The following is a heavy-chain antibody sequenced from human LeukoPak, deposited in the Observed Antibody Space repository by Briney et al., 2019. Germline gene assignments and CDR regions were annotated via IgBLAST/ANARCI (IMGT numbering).Heavy chain of an antibody. Sequence: SETLSLTCTVSGGSISSYYWSWIRQPPGKGLEWIGYIYYSGSTNYNPSLKSRVTISVDTSKNQFSLKLSSVTAADTAVYYCARGARDPNCSGGSCYYYYYYMDVWGKGTTVTVSS. J-gene: IGHJ6*03. CDR1: GGSISSYY. CDR3: ARGARDPNCSGGSCYYYYYYMDV. V-gene: IGHV4-59*01. D-gene: IGHD2-15*01. CDR2: IYYSGST.